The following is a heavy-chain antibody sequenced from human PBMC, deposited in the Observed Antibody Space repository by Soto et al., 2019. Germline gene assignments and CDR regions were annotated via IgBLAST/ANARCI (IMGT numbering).Heavy chain of an antibody. CDR3: ARDGGAVAGTGNWFDP. V-gene: IGHV3-30-3*01. J-gene: IGHJ5*02. Sequence: GSLRRSCAASGFTFSSYAMHWVRQAPGKGLEWVAVISYDGSNKYYADSVKGRFTISRDNSKNTLYLQMNSLRAEDTAVYYCARDGGAVAGTGNWFDPWGHGTLVTVSS. D-gene: IGHD6-19*01. CDR2: ISYDGSNK. CDR1: GFTFSSYA.